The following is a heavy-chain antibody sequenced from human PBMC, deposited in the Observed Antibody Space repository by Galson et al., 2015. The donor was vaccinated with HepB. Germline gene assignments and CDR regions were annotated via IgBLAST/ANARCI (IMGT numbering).Heavy chain of an antibody. CDR1: GFTFSSYG. Sequence: SLRLSCAASGFTFSSYGMHWVRQAPGKGLEWVAVISYDGSNKYYADSVKGRFTISRDNSKNTLYLQMNSLRAEDTAVYYCAKDQGRTPYNWFDPWGQGTLVIVSS. CDR2: ISYDGSNK. CDR3: AKDQGRTPYNWFDP. J-gene: IGHJ5*02. D-gene: IGHD2-15*01. V-gene: IGHV3-30*18.